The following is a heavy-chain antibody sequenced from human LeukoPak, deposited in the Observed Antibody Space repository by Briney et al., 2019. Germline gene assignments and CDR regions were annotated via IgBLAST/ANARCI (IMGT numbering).Heavy chain of an antibody. V-gene: IGHV3-9*01. CDR3: AKAEWVYYGSGSSYYFDY. CDR1: GFTFDGYA. CDR2: ISWNSGSI. D-gene: IGHD3-10*01. Sequence: GGSLRLSCAASGFTFDGYAMHWVRQAPGKGLEWVSGISWNSGSIGYADSVKGRFTISRDNAKNSLYLQMNSLRAEDTALYYCAKAEWVYYGSGSSYYFDYWGQGTLVTVSS. J-gene: IGHJ4*02.